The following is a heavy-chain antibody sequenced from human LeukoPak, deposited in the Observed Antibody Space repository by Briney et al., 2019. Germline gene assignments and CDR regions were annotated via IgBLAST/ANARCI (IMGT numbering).Heavy chain of an antibody. Sequence: GGSLRLSCAASGFTFSSYAMSWVRQAPGKGLEWVSAISGSGGGTYYADSVKGRFTISRDNSKNTLYLQMNSLRADDTAVYYCAKDDCTNGVCLYSSSWYARGGDWGQGTLVTVSS. CDR2: ISGSGGGT. CDR3: AKDDCTNGVCLYSSSWYARGGD. D-gene: IGHD2-8*01. CDR1: GFTFSSYA. V-gene: IGHV3-23*01. J-gene: IGHJ4*02.